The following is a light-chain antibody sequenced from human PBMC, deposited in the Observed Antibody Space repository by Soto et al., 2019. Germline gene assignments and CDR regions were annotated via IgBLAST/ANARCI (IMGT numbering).Light chain of an antibody. Sequence: QSALTQPASVSGSPGQSITISCTGTSSDVGGYNYVSWYQQYPGKAPQLMIFDVNDRPSGVSYRFSGSKSGNTASLTISGLQAEDEAHYYCSSYSTTSFFVFGTGTKV. CDR3: SSYSTTSFFV. J-gene: IGLJ1*01. V-gene: IGLV2-14*01. CDR2: DVN. CDR1: SSDVGGYNY.